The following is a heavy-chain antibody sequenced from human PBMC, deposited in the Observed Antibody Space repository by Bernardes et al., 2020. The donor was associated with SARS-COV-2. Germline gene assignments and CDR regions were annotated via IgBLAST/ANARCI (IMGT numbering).Heavy chain of an antibody. J-gene: IGHJ2*01. CDR2: FDPEDGQP. CDR3: ASGMATVTYWYVDV. CDR1: GDTLSELS. V-gene: IGHV1-24*01. D-gene: IGHD6-13*01. Sequence: ASVKVSCKVSGDTLSELSMHWVRQAPGKGLEWLGGFDPEDGQPVYAQKFQGRVTMTEDRSSDTVYMVLSSLRSEDTAVYYCASGMATVTYWYVDVWGRGTLVAVSS.